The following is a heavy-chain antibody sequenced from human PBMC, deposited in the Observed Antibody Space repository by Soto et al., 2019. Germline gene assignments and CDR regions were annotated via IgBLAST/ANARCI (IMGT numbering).Heavy chain of an antibody. Sequence: GGSLRLSCAASGFTFSSYAMHWVRQAPGKGLEWVAVISYDGSNKYYADSVKGRFTISRDNSKNTLYLQMNSLRAEDSAVYFCGREDWENAFDIWGQGTMVTVSS. CDR2: ISYDGSNK. V-gene: IGHV3-30*04. J-gene: IGHJ3*02. D-gene: IGHD1-26*01. CDR3: GREDWENAFDI. CDR1: GFTFSSYA.